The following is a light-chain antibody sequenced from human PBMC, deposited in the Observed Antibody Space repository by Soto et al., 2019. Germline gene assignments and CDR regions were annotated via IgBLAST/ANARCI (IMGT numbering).Light chain of an antibody. Sequence: EIVLTQSPATLTVSPGERVTLSCRASQSAGTYLAWYQQKPGQAPRLLIHGAFTRATGIPARFSGSGSGTDFSLTISSLEPGDLAVYYCQQYGSSPRTFGQGTKVDIK. V-gene: IGKV3-15*01. J-gene: IGKJ1*01. CDR2: GAF. CDR1: QSAGTY. CDR3: QQYGSSPRT.